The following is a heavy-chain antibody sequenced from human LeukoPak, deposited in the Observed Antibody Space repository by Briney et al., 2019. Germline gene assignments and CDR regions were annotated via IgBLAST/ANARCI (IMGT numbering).Heavy chain of an antibody. CDR3: ARSPHILTGENFDY. CDR2: INSNSGGT. V-gene: IGHV1-2*02. J-gene: IGHJ4*02. D-gene: IGHD3-9*01. CDR1: GGTFSSYA. Sequence: ASVKVSCKASGGTFSSYAISWVRQPPGQGLEWRGWINSNSGGTNYAQKFQGRVTMTRDTSISTAYMELSRLRSDDTAVYYCARSPHILTGENFDYWGQGTLVTVSS.